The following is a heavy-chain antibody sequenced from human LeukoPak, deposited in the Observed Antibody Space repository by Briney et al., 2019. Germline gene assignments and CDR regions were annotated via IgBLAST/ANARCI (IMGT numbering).Heavy chain of an antibody. CDR1: GYTLTELS. J-gene: IGHJ4*02. Sequence: ASVKVSCKVSGYTLTELSIHWVRQAPGKGLEWMGGFDPEDGEAIFTQRFQGRVTLTEDTSTDTAYMELSSLRSEDTALYYCATNGYSGTYYFDYWGQGTLVTVSS. V-gene: IGHV1-24*01. CDR3: ATNGYSGTYYFDY. CDR2: FDPEDGEA. D-gene: IGHD1-26*01.